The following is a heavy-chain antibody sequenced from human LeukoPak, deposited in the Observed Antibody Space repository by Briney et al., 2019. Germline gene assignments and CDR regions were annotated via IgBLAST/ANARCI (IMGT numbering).Heavy chain of an antibody. CDR2: IYHSGST. CDR3: ARGQWLPVFDF. CDR1: GGFNTHYY. V-gene: IGHV4-59*01. J-gene: IGHJ4*02. Sequence: SETLSLTCSVSGGFNTHYYWSWIRQPPWKGLEWIGYIYHSGSTNYNPSLKSRVTISVDTSKNHFSLKLSSVTAADTAVYYCARGQWLPVFDFWGQGTLVTVSS. D-gene: IGHD3-22*01.